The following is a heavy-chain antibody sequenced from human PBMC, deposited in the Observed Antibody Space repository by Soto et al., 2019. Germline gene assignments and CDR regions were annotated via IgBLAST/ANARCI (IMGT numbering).Heavy chain of an antibody. D-gene: IGHD2-15*01. CDR1: GGSISSGGYY. CDR3: ARDTARGYCSGGSCSAFDY. V-gene: IGHV4-31*03. Sequence: QVQLQESGPGLVKPSQTLSLTCTVSGGSISSGGYYWSWIRQHPGKGLEWIGYIYYSGSTYYNPSLKSRVTISVDTSKNQFSLKLSSVTAADTAMYYCARDTARGYCSGGSCSAFDYWGQGTLVTVSS. CDR2: IYYSGST. J-gene: IGHJ4*02.